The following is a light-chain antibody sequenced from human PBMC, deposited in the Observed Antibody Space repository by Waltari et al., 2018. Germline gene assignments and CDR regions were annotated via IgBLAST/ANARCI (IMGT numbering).Light chain of an antibody. CDR3: QHYGATLFT. Sequence: EIVLTQSPGTLSLSPGERATLPCRVSQTTAGSYLAWYQQRPGQAPRLLIYAASSRATGIPDRFSGSGSGTDFTLTISRLEPEDVAVYYCQHYGATLFTFGPGTKVDIK. CDR2: AAS. V-gene: IGKV3-20*01. CDR1: QTTAGSY. J-gene: IGKJ3*01.